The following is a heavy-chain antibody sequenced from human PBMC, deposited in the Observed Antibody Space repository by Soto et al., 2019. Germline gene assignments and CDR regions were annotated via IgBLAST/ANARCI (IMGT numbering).Heavy chain of an antibody. V-gene: IGHV3-23*01. J-gene: IGHJ5*02. CDR2: ISASGGST. CDR1: WFSVTANY. Sequence: PGGSLRLSCEVSWFSVTANYMSWVRQAPGKGLEWVSGISASGGSTYYADSVKGRFTISRDNSNNTLYLQVNSLRAEDTAVYYCAKRGRTGYCSGGSCYQTNWFDPWGQGTLVTVSS. CDR3: AKRGRTGYCSGGSCYQTNWFDP. D-gene: IGHD2-15*01.